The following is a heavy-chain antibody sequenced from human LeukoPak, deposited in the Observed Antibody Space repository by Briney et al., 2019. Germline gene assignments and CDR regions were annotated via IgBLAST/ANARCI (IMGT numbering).Heavy chain of an antibody. D-gene: IGHD3-22*01. CDR1: GFTFDDYA. CDR3: AKDKRMSYYDSSGYYSF. J-gene: IGHJ4*02. V-gene: IGHV3-9*01. Sequence: GGSLRLSCAASGFTFDDYAMHWVRQAPGKGLEWVSGISWNSGSIGYADSVKGRFTISRDNAKNSLYLQMNSLRAEDTALYYCAKDKRMSYYDSSGYYSFWGQGTLVTVSS. CDR2: ISWNSGSI.